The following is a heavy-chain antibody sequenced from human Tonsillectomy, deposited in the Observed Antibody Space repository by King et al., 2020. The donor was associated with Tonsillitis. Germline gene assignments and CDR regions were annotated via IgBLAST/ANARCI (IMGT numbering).Heavy chain of an antibody. V-gene: IGHV4-39*01. Sequence: QLQESGPGLVKPSETLSLTCTVSGGSISNSSYYWGWIRQPPGKGLEWIGTIYYSGSTYYNPSLKSRVSMSVDTSKNQFSLKLTSVTAADTAVYYCARQGIYCSGGSCYLQWFDPWGQGTLAT. J-gene: IGHJ5*02. D-gene: IGHD2-15*01. CDR2: IYYSGST. CDR3: ARQGIYCSGGSCYLQWFDP. CDR1: GGSISNSSYY.